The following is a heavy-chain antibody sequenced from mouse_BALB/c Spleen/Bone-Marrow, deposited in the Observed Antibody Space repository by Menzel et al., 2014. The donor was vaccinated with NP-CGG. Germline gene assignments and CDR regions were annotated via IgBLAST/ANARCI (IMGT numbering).Heavy chain of an antibody. J-gene: IGHJ3*01. CDR2: IYPGDGDT. Sequence: QSXPXLVKPGASVKXSCKASGYTFSISWMNWAKQRPGQGLEWIGRIYPGDGDTNYNGKFKGKATLAADKSSSTAYMQLSSLTSLDSAVYFCARTGPFGYWGQGTLVTVSA. V-gene: IGHV1-82*01. CDR3: ARTGPFGY. D-gene: IGHD4-1*01. CDR1: GYTFSISW.